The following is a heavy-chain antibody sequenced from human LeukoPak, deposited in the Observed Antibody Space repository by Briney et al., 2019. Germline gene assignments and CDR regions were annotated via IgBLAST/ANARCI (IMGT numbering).Heavy chain of an antibody. D-gene: IGHD6-19*01. Sequence: SETLSLTCTVSGGSISSSSYYWGWIRQPPGKGLEWIGSIYYSGSTNYNPSLKSRLTISVDTSKNRFSLKLSSVTAADTAVYYCARRQLEKIAVADWFDPWGQGTLVTVSS. CDR1: GGSISSSSYY. CDR3: ARRQLEKIAVADWFDP. V-gene: IGHV4-39*01. J-gene: IGHJ5*02. CDR2: IYYSGST.